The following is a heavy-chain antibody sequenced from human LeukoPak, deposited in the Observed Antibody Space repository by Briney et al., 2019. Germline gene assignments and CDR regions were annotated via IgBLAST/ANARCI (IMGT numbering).Heavy chain of an antibody. V-gene: IGHV3-74*01. CDR3: ARRIYGGNSYWYFDL. Sequence: GRSLRLSCAASGFTFSSYWMHWVRQAPGKGLVWVSRINSDGSSTSYADSVKGRFTISRDNAKNTLYLQMNSLRDEETALYYCARRIYGGNSYWYFDLWGRGTLVTVSS. CDR1: GFTFSSYW. J-gene: IGHJ2*01. CDR2: INSDGSST. D-gene: IGHD4-23*01.